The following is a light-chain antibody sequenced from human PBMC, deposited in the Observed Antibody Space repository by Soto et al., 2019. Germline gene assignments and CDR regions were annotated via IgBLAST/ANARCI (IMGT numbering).Light chain of an antibody. CDR1: SSDVGTYNL. Sequence: QSALTQPASVSGSPGQSITISCTGTSSDVGTYNLVSWYQQHPGKAPQLMIYEVSKWPLGVSNRFSGSKSGNTASLTISGLQAEDEADYYCCSYAAGNTYVFGTGTKLTVL. CDR2: EVS. V-gene: IGLV2-23*02. J-gene: IGLJ1*01. CDR3: CSYAAGNTYV.